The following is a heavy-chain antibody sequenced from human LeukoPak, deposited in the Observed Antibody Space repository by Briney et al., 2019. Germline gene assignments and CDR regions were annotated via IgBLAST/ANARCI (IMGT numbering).Heavy chain of an antibody. D-gene: IGHD3-10*01. CDR2: IWHDGSHK. V-gene: IGHV3-33*01. Sequence: LAGGSLRLSCAASGFAFNTYAMHWVRQAPGQGLEWVALIWHDGSHKFYSNSVRGQFTISRDNSKNTVSLQMNNLRPEDTAVYYCASEIFGWGSSPDFWGQGTLVTVCS. J-gene: IGHJ4*02. CDR1: GFAFNTYA. CDR3: ASEIFGWGSSPDF.